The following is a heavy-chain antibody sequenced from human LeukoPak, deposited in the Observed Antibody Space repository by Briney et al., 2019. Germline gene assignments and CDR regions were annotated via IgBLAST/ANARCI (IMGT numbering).Heavy chain of an antibody. V-gene: IGHV1-18*01. CDR2: ISAYNGNT. J-gene: IGHJ6*02. D-gene: IGHD6-19*01. CDR3: AREQGSSGWYYYYGMDV. CDR1: GYTFTSCG. Sequence: EASVTVSCKASGYTFTSCGISWVRQAPGQGLEWMGWISAYNGNTNYAQKLQGRVTMTTDTSTSTAYMELRSLRSDDTAVYYCAREQGSSGWYYYYGMDVWGQGTTVTVSS.